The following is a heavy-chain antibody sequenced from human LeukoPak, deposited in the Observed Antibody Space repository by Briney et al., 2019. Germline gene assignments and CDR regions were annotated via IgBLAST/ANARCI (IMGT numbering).Heavy chain of an antibody. CDR2: ISSSSSYI. CDR1: GFTFSSYN. CDR3: APQGIAVADY. V-gene: IGHV3-21*01. Sequence: PGGSLRLSCAASGFTFSSYNMNWVRQAPGKGLEWVSSISSSSSYIYYADSVKGRFTISRDNAKNSLYLQMNSLRAEDTAVYYCAPQGIAVADYWGQGTLVTVSS. J-gene: IGHJ4*02. D-gene: IGHD6-19*01.